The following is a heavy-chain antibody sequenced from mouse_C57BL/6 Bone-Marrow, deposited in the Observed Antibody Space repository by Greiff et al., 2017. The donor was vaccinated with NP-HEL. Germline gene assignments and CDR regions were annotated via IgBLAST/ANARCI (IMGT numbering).Heavy chain of an antibody. CDR3: ARKSIITTVVSYFDY. J-gene: IGHJ2*01. Sequence: VQLQQSGPGLVQPSQSLSITCTVSGFSLTSYGVHWVRQSPGKGLEWLGVIWSGGSTDYNAAFISRLSISKDNSKSQVFFKMNSLQADDTAIDYCARKSIITTVVSYFDYWGQGTTLTVSS. D-gene: IGHD1-1*01. V-gene: IGHV2-2*01. CDR1: GFSLTSYG. CDR2: IWSGGST.